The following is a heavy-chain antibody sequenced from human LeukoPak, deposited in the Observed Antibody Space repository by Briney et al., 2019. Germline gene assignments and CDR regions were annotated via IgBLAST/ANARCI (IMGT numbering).Heavy chain of an antibody. CDR2: IYYSGST. CDR1: GGSISSSSYY. J-gene: IGHJ3*02. V-gene: IGHV4-61*05. Sequence: SETLSLTCTVSGGSISSSSYYWGWIRQPPGKGLEWIGYIYYSGSTNYNPSLKSRVTISVDTSKNQFSLKLSSVTAADTAVYYCARVGYGDYSAFDIWGQGTMVTVSP. D-gene: IGHD4-17*01. CDR3: ARVGYGDYSAFDI.